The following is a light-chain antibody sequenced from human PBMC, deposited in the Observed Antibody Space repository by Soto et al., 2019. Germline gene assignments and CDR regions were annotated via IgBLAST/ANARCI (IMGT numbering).Light chain of an antibody. CDR3: QERTNWPPGIT. V-gene: IGKV3-11*01. J-gene: IGKJ3*01. Sequence: ETVLTQSPATLSLSPGDRATLSCRTSQSVSPYLAWYQQRPGQAPRLLIYDAYNRAAGIPARFSGSGSGTDFTLTISSLESEDFAVYYCQERTNWPPGITFGPGTTVDIK. CDR1: QSVSPY. CDR2: DAY.